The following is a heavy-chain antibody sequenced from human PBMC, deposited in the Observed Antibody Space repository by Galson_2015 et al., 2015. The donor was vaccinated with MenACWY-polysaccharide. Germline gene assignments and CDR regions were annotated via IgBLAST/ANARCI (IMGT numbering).Heavy chain of an antibody. Sequence: SLRLSCAASGFTFSPYWMSWVRQAPGKGLEWVANINPDGGEKYYVDSLKGRFTISRDNAKNSLYLQMNSLRAEDTAVYYCARFGYSNGIDYWGQGTLVTVSS. J-gene: IGHJ4*02. CDR2: INPDGGEK. CDR1: GFTFSPYW. D-gene: IGHD5-18*01. CDR3: ARFGYSNGIDY. V-gene: IGHV3-7*01.